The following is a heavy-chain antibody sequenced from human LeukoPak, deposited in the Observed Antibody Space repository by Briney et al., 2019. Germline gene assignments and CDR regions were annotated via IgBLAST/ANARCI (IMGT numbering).Heavy chain of an antibody. CDR3: ARDARYSSGWLDFDC. V-gene: IGHV3-48*03. D-gene: IGHD6-19*01. J-gene: IGHJ4*02. CDR2: ISSGSTI. Sequence: GGSLRLSCAASGFTFSSYEMNWVRQAPGKGLEWVSYISSGSTISYADSVKGRFTISRDNAKNSLYLQMNSLRAEDTAIYYCARDARYSSGWLDFDCWGQGTLVTVSS. CDR1: GFTFSSYE.